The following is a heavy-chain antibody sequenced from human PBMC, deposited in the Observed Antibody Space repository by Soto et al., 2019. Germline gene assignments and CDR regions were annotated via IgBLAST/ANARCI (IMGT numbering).Heavy chain of an antibody. D-gene: IGHD4-4*01. CDR2: ISDGPGKT. J-gene: IGHJ4*02. CDR3: ANHSPTMTAVTPFDY. V-gene: IGHV3-23*01. Sequence: EVQLLESGGGLVQPGGSLRLSCAASGFTFSTYPMSWVRQAPGKGLEWVSTISDGPGKTYYADSVKGRFTISRDNSKNTLYLQMNSLRAEDTAVYYCANHSPTMTAVTPFDYWGQGTLVTVSS. CDR1: GFTFSTYP.